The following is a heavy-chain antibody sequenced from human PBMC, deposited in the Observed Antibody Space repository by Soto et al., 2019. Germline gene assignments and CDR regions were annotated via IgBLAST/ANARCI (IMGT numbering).Heavy chain of an antibody. CDR3: ARVRTWVGMATTYYFDY. V-gene: IGHV4-61*01. D-gene: IGHD2-21*01. CDR2: IYYSGST. J-gene: IGHJ4*02. Sequence: SETLSLTCTVPGGSVSSGSSYWCWIRQPPGKGLEWIGYIYYSGSTNYNPSLKSRVTISVDTSKNQFSLKLSSVTAADTAVYYCARVRTWVGMATTYYFDYWGQGTLVNVSS. CDR1: GGSVSSGSSY.